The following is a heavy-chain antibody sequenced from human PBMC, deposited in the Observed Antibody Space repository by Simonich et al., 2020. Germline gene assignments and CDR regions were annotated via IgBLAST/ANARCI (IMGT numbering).Heavy chain of an antibody. V-gene: IGHV4-34*01. CDR3: ARGLIGGSYYY. D-gene: IGHD1-26*01. CDR2: INYSVST. Sequence: QVQLQQWGAGLLKPSETLSLTCAVYGGSFSGYYWSWIRQPPGKGLKWIGEINYSVSTHYNPSLKSRVTISVNTAKNQFSLKLSSVPAADTAVYYCARGLIGGSYYYWGQGTLVTVSS. CDR1: GGSFSGYY. J-gene: IGHJ4*02.